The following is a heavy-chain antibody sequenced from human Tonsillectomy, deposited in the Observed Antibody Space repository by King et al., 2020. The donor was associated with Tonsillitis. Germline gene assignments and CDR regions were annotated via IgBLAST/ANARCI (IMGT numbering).Heavy chain of an antibody. CDR2: IWRSGAIT. V-gene: IGHV3-23*04. D-gene: IGHD6-19*01. CDR1: GFTFSSFG. Sequence: EVQLVESGGGLVQRGGSLRLSCTASGFTFSSFGMTWVRQAPGKGLEWGSTIWRSGAITSYADSVGGRFTISRDNSKNNVYLEMNSLRAEDTAVYYCAKDSSGWSRDHWGQGTLVTVSS. CDR3: AKDSSGWSRDH. J-gene: IGHJ4*02.